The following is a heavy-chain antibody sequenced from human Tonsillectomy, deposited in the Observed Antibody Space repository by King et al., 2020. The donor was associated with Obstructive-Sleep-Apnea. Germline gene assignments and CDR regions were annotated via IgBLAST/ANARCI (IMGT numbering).Heavy chain of an antibody. CDR2: INPNSGGT. J-gene: IGHJ6*02. D-gene: IGHD5-12*01. V-gene: IGHV1-2*04. CDR3: ARVRGYSGYIQYYYYYGMDV. Sequence: VQLVESGAEVKKPGASVKVSCKASGYTFTGYYMHWVRQAPGQGLEWMGWINPNSGGTNYAQKFQGWVTMTRDTSISTAYMELSRLRSDDTAVYYCARVRGYSGYIQYYYYYGMDVWGQGTTVTVSS. CDR1: GYTFTGYY.